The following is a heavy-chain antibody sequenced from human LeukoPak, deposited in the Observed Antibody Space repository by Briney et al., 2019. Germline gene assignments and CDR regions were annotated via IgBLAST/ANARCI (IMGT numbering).Heavy chain of an antibody. D-gene: IGHD6-13*01. CDR3: ARVAAGKGYPFDY. CDR2: IYTSGST. V-gene: IGHV4-4*07. J-gene: IGHJ4*02. Sequence: SETLSLTCTVSGAYIRSYYWSWIRQPAGKGLEWIGRIYTSGSTNYNPSLKSRVTMSVDTSKNQFSLRLNSVTAADTAVYYCARVAAGKGYPFDYWGQGTLVTVSS. CDR1: GAYIRSYY.